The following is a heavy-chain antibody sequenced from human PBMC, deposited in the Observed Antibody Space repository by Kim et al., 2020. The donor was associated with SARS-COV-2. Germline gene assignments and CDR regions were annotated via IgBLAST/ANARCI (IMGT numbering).Heavy chain of an antibody. D-gene: IGHD6-13*01. V-gene: IGHV4-39*01. CDR3: ARQQGIAAAGTFDP. CDR1: GGSISSSSYY. Sequence: SETLSLTCTVSGGSISSSSYYWGWIRQPPGKGLEWIGSIYYSGSTYYNPSLKSRVTISVDTSKNQFSLKLSSVTAADTAVYYCARQQGIAAAGTFDPWGQGTLVTVSS. J-gene: IGHJ5*02. CDR2: IYYSGST.